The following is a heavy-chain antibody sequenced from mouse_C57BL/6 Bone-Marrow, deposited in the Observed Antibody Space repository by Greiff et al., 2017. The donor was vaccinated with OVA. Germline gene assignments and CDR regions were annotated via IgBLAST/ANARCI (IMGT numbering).Heavy chain of an antibody. Sequence: EVQLKESGAELVRPGASVKLSCTASGFNIKDDYMHWVKQRPEQGLEWIGWIDPENGDTEYASKFQGKATITADTSSNTAYLQLSSLTSEDTAVYYCTLIYYDYDEGFDYWGQGTSVTVSS. CDR2: IDPENGDT. D-gene: IGHD2-4*01. V-gene: IGHV14-4*01. J-gene: IGHJ4*01. CDR3: TLIYYDYDEGFDY. CDR1: GFNIKDDY.